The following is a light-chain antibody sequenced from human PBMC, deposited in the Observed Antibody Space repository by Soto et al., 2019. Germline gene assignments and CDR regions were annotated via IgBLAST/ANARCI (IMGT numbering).Light chain of an antibody. CDR1: QSVSSN. J-gene: IGKJ1*01. CDR3: QLYYNCHPGT. CDR2: GAS. V-gene: IGKV3-15*01. Sequence: EIVMTQSPATLSVSPGERATLSCRASQSVSSNLAWYQQKPGQAPRLLIYGASTRATGIPARFSGSGSGTDNTLAICYLLSEDFSFYYCQLYYNCHPGTFGQGTKVEIQ.